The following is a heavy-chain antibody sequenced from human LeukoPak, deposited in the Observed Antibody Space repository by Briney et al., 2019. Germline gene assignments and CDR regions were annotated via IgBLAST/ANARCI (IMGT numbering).Heavy chain of an antibody. CDR2: ISTQNGNT. J-gene: IGHJ4*02. CDR1: GYIFTNYG. Sequence: GAPVKVSCKASGYIFTNYGISWVRQAPGQGLEWMGWISTQNGNTKYVQKFQGRVTMTTDTSTSTAYMELRSVRSDDTALYYCARDLYSSGWFGYWGQGTLVTVSS. V-gene: IGHV1-18*01. D-gene: IGHD6-19*01. CDR3: ARDLYSSGWFGY.